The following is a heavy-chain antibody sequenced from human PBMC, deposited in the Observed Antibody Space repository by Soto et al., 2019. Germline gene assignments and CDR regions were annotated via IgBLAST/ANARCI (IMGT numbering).Heavy chain of an antibody. D-gene: IGHD3-22*01. CDR3: ANRPKTYYYDSSGLEFDP. CDR1: GFTFSSYG. Sequence: GGSLRLSCAASGFTFSSYGMHWVRQAPGKGLEWVAVISYDGSNKYYADSVKGRFTISRDNSKNTLYLQMNSLRAEDTAVYYCANRPKTYYYDSSGLEFDPWGQGTLVTVSS. J-gene: IGHJ5*02. V-gene: IGHV3-30*18. CDR2: ISYDGSNK.